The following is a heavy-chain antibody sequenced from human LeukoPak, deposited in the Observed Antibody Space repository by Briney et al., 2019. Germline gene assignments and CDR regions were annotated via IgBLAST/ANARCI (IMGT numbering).Heavy chain of an antibody. CDR3: ARDPIGGLYYYYMDV. CDR2: ISSSSSYI. Sequence: GGSLRLSCAVSGFTFSTYSMNWVRQAPGKGLEWVSSISSSSSYIYYADSVKGRFTISRDNAKNSLYLQMNSLRAEDTAVYYCARDPIGGLYYYYMDVWGKGTTVTVSS. J-gene: IGHJ6*03. D-gene: IGHD4-23*01. CDR1: GFTFSTYS. V-gene: IGHV3-21*01.